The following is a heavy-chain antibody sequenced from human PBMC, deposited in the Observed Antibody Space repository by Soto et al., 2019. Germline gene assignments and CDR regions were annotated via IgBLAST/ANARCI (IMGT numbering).Heavy chain of an antibody. Sequence: EVRLVESGGGLIQPGGSLRLSCAASGFTVSSNYMSWVRQAPGKGLEWVSLIYSGGSTYYADFVKGRFTISRDNSKNMLYLQRNILRAEDTAVYYCARGYYDSTAYFDYWGQGTLVTVSS. D-gene: IGHD3-22*01. CDR1: GFTVSSNY. CDR3: ARGYYDSTAYFDY. CDR2: IYSGGST. J-gene: IGHJ4*02. V-gene: IGHV3-53*01.